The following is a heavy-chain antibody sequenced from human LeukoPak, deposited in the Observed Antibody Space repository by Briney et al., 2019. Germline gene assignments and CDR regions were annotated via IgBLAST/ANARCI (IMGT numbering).Heavy chain of an antibody. CDR2: IKQDGSEK. CDR3: GGGVTAGY. V-gene: IGHV3-7*04. D-gene: IGHD2-21*02. J-gene: IGHJ4*02. Sequence: GGSLRLSCTSYGFTFGDYAMSWFRQAPGKGLEWVANIKQDGSEKHYVDSVKGRFTISRDNAKNSLYLQMNSLRAEDTAVYFCGGGVTAGYWGQGTLVTVSS. CDR1: GFTFGDYA.